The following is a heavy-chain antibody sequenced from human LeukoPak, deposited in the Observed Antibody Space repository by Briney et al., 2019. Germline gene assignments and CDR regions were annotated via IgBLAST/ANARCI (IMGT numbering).Heavy chain of an antibody. V-gene: IGHV3-23*01. CDR2: ISGSGGST. J-gene: IGHJ3*02. Sequence: GGSLRLSCAASGFTFSSYAMSWVRQAPGKGLEWVSAISGSGGSTYYADSVKGRFTISRDNSKNTLYLQMNSLRAEDTAVYYCASERCSGYSSSCNAFDIWGQGTMVTVSS. D-gene: IGHD6-13*01. CDR1: GFTFSSYA. CDR3: ASERCSGYSSSCNAFDI.